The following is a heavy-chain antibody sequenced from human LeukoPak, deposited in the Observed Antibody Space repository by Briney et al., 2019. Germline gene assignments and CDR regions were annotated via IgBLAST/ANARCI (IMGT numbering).Heavy chain of an antibody. Sequence: SETLSLTCTVSGGSISSSTYYWGWIRQPPGKGLECIGSVYYSGSTYYNPSLKSRVTISVDTAKNQFSLKLSCVPAADTAVYYCAGRATVTKAFDIWGQGTMVTVSS. J-gene: IGHJ3*02. CDR3: AGRATVTKAFDI. D-gene: IGHD4-17*01. CDR1: GGSISSSTYY. CDR2: VYYSGST. V-gene: IGHV4-39*01.